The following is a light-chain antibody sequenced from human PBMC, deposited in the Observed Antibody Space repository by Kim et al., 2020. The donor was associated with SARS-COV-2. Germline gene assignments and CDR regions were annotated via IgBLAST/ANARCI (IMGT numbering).Light chain of an antibody. J-gene: IGLJ1*01. Sequence: CPVRTSIITCSGDKLGNKYACWYQQKPGQSPVLVIYQDSKRPSGIPERFSGSNSGNTATLTISGTQAMDEADYYCQAWDGSTDYVFGTGTKVTVL. CDR1: KLGNKY. CDR2: QDS. CDR3: QAWDGSTDYV. V-gene: IGLV3-1*01.